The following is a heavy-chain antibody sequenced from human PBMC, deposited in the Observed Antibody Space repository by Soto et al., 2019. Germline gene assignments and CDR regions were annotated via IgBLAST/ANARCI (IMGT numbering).Heavy chain of an antibody. D-gene: IGHD6-19*01. CDR1: GYTFTSYA. CDR3: ARGSRFGYSSGGNWLDP. V-gene: IGHV1-8*02. CDR2: INAGNGNA. J-gene: IGHJ5*02. Sequence: ASVKVSCKASGYTFTSYAIHWVRQAPGQRLEWMGWINAGNGNAGYAQKFQGRVTVTRNTSISTAYMELSSLRSEDTAVYYCARGSRFGYSSGGNWLDPWGQGTLVTVSS.